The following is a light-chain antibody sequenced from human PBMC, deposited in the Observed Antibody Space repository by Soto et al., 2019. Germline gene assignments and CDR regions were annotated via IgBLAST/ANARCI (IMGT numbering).Light chain of an antibody. CDR2: GAS. J-gene: IGKJ4*01. V-gene: IGKV1-NL1*01. CDR1: QGISNY. CDR3: QRYGSSSLS. Sequence: DIQMTQSPSAMSASVGDRVTITCRASQGISNYLAWYQQRPGQAPRLLIYGASTRAVGVPDRFRGSGSGTDFTLTISRLEPGDFAVYYCQRYGSSSLSFGGGTKVDIK.